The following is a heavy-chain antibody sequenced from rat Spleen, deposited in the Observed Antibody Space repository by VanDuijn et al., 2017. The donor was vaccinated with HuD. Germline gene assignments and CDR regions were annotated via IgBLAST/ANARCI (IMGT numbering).Heavy chain of an antibody. Sequence: EVQLVESDGGLVQPGRSMSLSCAASGFTLSDHYMAWVRQTPTKGLEWVASISPSGVTYYRDSVKGRFTVSRENAKSTLYLLMDSLRSEDTATYYCARRHYGYTDYFDYWGQGVMVTVSS. CDR2: ISPSGVT. CDR3: ARRHYGYTDYFDY. CDR1: GFTLSDHY. D-gene: IGHD1-9*01. V-gene: IGHV5-25*01. J-gene: IGHJ2*01.